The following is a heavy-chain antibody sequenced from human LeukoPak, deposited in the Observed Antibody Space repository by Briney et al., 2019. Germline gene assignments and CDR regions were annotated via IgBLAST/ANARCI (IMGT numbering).Heavy chain of an antibody. D-gene: IGHD6-19*01. CDR2: IYYSGST. CDR3: ASATPDSSGWYVDY. Sequence: SETLSLTCTVSGGSISSSSYSWGWIRQPPGKGLEWIGSIYYSGSTYYNPSLKSRVTISVDTSKNQFSLKLSSVTAADTAVYYCASATPDSSGWYVDYWGQGTLVTVSS. V-gene: IGHV4-39*01. J-gene: IGHJ4*02. CDR1: GGSISSSSYS.